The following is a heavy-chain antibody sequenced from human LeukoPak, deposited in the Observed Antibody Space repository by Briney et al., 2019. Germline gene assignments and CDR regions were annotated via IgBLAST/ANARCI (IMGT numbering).Heavy chain of an antibody. CDR3: VTGGHYSGS. V-gene: IGHV3-7*01. J-gene: IGHJ5*02. D-gene: IGHD3-3*01. CDR1: TFTFSSLW. Sequence: GGSLRLSCAASTFTFSSLWLSWVRQAPGKGLEWVANIQPGGSEKNYLDSVRGQFTISRDNAKNSLYLQMNNLRVEDTAVYYCVTGGHYSGSWGQGSLVTVSS. CDR2: IQPGGSEK.